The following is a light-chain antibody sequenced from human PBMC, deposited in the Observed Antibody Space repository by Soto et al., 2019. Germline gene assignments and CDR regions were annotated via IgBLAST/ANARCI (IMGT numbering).Light chain of an antibody. Sequence: DIQMTQSPSSVSASVGDRVTISCRASQDINRWLAWHQQKPGEAPNLLIFSASSLQSGVPSKFSGSGSGTDVTLTITNLQPEDVATYYCQQAHSFPLTFGPGTKVDLK. CDR3: QQAHSFPLT. CDR1: QDINRW. V-gene: IGKV1-12*01. CDR2: SAS. J-gene: IGKJ3*01.